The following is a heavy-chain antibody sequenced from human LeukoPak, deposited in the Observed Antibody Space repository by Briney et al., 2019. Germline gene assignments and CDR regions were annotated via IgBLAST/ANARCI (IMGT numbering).Heavy chain of an antibody. D-gene: IGHD3-10*01. V-gene: IGHV3-23*01. Sequence: GGSLRLYCAASGFTFSSYAMSWVRQAPGKGLEWVSATSGSGGSTYYADSVKGRFTISRDNSKNTLYLQMNSLRAEDTAVYYCAKELRVRGVTNFDYWGQGTLVTVSS. CDR2: TSGSGGST. CDR1: GFTFSSYA. J-gene: IGHJ4*02. CDR3: AKELRVRGVTNFDY.